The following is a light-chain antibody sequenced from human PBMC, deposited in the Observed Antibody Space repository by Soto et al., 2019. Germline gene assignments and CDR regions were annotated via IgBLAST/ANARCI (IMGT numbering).Light chain of an antibody. CDR2: GDN. Sequence: VLTQPPSASGTPGQRVTISCSGSSSNIGSHPVNWYQQLPGTAPKLLLYGDNQRPSGVPDRFSASKSGASASLAISGLQSEDEATYYCASWDNSLNGLYVFGAGTKVTVL. J-gene: IGLJ1*01. CDR3: ASWDNSLNGLYV. V-gene: IGLV1-44*01. CDR1: SSNIGSHP.